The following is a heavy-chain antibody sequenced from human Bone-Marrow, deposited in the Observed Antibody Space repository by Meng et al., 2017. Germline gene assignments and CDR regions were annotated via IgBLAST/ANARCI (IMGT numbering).Heavy chain of an antibody. CDR3: ARVNRWGYSYGYSDI. Sequence: GESLKISCAASGFTFSSYAMHWVRQAPGKGLEWVAVISYDGSNKYYADSVKGRFTISRDNSKNTLYLQMNSLRAEDTAVYYCARVNRWGYSYGYSDIWGQGTMVTVSS. J-gene: IGHJ3*02. V-gene: IGHV3-30*04. CDR2: ISYDGSNK. D-gene: IGHD5-18*01. CDR1: GFTFSSYA.